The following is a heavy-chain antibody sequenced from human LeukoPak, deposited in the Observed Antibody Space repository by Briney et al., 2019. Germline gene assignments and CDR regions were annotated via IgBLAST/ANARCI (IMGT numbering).Heavy chain of an antibody. Sequence: SETLSLTCAVYGGSFSGYYWSWIRQPPGKGLEWIGEINHSGSTNYNPSLKSRVTISVDTSKNQFSLKLSSVTAADTAVYYCAGSGSYSFWFDPWGQGTLVTVSS. J-gene: IGHJ5*02. CDR2: INHSGST. CDR1: GGSFSGYY. CDR3: AGSGSYSFWFDP. V-gene: IGHV4-34*01. D-gene: IGHD1-26*01.